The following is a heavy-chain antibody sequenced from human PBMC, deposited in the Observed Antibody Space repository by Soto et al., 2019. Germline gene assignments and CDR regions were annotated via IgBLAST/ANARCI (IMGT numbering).Heavy chain of an antibody. J-gene: IGHJ6*02. CDR3: ARESSGITLYGMDV. CDR1: GYTFTGQY. CDR2: INPNSGDT. Sequence: PGASVKVSCKASGYTFTGQYMHWVRQAPGQGLEWMGWINPNSGDTNYAQKFQGRVTMTRDTSIGTAYMELSSLRSNDTAIYYCARESSGITLYGMDVWGQGTTVTVSS. V-gene: IGHV1-2*02. D-gene: IGHD1-7*01.